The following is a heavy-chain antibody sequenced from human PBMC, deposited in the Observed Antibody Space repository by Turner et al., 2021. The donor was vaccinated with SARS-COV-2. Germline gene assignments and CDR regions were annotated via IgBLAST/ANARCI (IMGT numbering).Heavy chain of an antibody. CDR1: GGSVCSSNYN. Sequence: QLQVQESVPGVVKPSETLSVTCRVSGGSVCSSNYNWGWTSQSPGKGLEWIGNFYYSGKTDYNPYLKSRLAISVDTSKNQFALRLNSVTAADTAVYFCAGARTYYDDSGAYSSYFDSWGQGTLVTVSS. CDR2: FYYSGKT. CDR3: AGARTYYDDSGAYSSYFDS. J-gene: IGHJ4*02. D-gene: IGHD3-22*01. V-gene: IGHV4-39*01.